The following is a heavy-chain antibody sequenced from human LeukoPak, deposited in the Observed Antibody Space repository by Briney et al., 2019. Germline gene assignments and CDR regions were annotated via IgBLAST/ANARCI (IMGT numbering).Heavy chain of an antibody. V-gene: IGHV4-34*01. J-gene: IGHJ4*02. D-gene: IGHD3-22*01. CDR2: INHSVST. CDR1: GGSFSGYY. Sequence: SETLSLTCAVYGGSFSGYYWSWIRQPPGKGLEWIGEINHSVSTNYNPSLKSRVTISVDTSKNQFSLKLTSVTAADTAVYYCARESPDPDYYDSSGYYPFDYWGQGTLVTVSS. CDR3: ARESPDPDYYDSSGYYPFDY.